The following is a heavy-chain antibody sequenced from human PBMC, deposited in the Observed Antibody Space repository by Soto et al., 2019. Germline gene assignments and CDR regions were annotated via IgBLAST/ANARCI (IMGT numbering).Heavy chain of an antibody. Sequence: ASVKVSCKASGYTFTGYYMHWVRQAPGQGLEWMGWINPNSGGTNYAQKFQGRVTMTRDTSISTAYMELSRLRSDDTAVYYCAREAPPYYDSSGYYYPKHWGQGTLVTVSS. D-gene: IGHD3-22*01. CDR2: INPNSGGT. V-gene: IGHV1-2*02. CDR3: AREAPPYYDSSGYYYPKH. CDR1: GYTFTGYY. J-gene: IGHJ1*01.